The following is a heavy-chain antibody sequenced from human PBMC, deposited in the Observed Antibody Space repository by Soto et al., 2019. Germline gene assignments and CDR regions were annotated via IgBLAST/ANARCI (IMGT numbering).Heavy chain of an antibody. CDR2: IIPILGIA. Sequence: QVQLVQSGAEVKKPGSSVKVSCKASGGTFSSYTISWVRQAPGQGLEWMGRIIPILGIANYAQKFQGRVTITADKSTSTAYMELSSLRSEDTDVYYCASRTRGLRHWYFDLWGRGTLVTVS. J-gene: IGHJ2*01. D-gene: IGHD2-15*01. CDR1: GGTFSSYT. V-gene: IGHV1-69*02. CDR3: ASRTRGLRHWYFDL.